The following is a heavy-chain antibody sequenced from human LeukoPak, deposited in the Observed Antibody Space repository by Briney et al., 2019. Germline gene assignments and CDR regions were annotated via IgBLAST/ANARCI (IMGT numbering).Heavy chain of an antibody. CDR2: FYYSGST. D-gene: IGHD2-2*01. Sequence: SETLSLTCTVSGGSVSSGSYYWSWMRPPPGKGLGWIGYFYYSGSTNYNPSLKSRVTISVDTSKHHFSLKLSSVTAADTAVYYCAGTIGYCSSTSCYFGFDYWGQGTLVTVSS. V-gene: IGHV4-61*03. CDR3: AGTIGYCSSTSCYFGFDY. CDR1: GGSVSSGSYY. J-gene: IGHJ4*02.